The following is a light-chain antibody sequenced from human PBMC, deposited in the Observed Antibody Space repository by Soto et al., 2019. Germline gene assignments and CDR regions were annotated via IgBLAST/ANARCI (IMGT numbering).Light chain of an antibody. CDR3: SSYAGSNNLV. V-gene: IGLV2-8*01. CDR1: SSDVGNFNY. J-gene: IGLJ3*02. Sequence: QSVLTQPPSASGSPGQSVTISCTGTSSDVGNFNYVSWYQQHPDKVPKLLIYEVGERPSGVPDRFSGSKSGNTASLTVSGLQAEDEADYYCSSYAGSNNLVFGGGTKLTVL. CDR2: EVG.